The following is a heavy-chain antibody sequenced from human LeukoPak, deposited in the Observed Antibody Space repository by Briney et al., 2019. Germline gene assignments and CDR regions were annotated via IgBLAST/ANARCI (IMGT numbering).Heavy chain of an antibody. Sequence: SETLSLTCTVYGGSFSGYYWSWIRQPPGKGLEWIGEINHSGSTNYNPSLKSRVTMSVDTSKNQFSLKLSSVTAADTAVYYCARGYSSGWYGNWFDPWGQGTLVTVSS. V-gene: IGHV4-34*01. D-gene: IGHD6-19*01. CDR3: ARGYSSGWYGNWFDP. CDR1: GGSFSGYY. J-gene: IGHJ5*02. CDR2: INHSGST.